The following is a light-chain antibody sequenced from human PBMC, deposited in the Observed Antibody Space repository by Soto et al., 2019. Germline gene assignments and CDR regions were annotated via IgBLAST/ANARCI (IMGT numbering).Light chain of an antibody. J-gene: IGLJ1*01. CDR1: SSDVGGYNY. V-gene: IGLV2-14*01. Sequence: QSALTQPASVSGSPVQSITISCTGTSSDVGGYNYVSWYQQHPGKAPKLMIYDVSNRPSGVSNRFSGSKSGNTASLTISGLQAEDEADYYCSSYTSSSTSFVFGTGTKAPS. CDR3: SSYTSSSTSFV. CDR2: DVS.